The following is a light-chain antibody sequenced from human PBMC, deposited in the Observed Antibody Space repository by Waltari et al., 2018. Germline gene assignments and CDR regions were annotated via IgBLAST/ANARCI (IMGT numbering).Light chain of an antibody. CDR3: QQYNNWPLT. J-gene: IGKJ4*01. CDR2: GAS. V-gene: IGKV3-15*01. Sequence: EIVMTQSPVTLSVSPGERVTLSCRASQTVSSNLAWYQQKPGQPPRLLIYGASTRATGIPARFSGSGSRTEFTLTISSLQSEDFAVYYCQQYNNWPLTFGGGTKVAIK. CDR1: QTVSSN.